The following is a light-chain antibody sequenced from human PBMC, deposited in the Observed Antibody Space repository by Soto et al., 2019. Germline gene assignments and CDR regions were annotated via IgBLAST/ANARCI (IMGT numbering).Light chain of an antibody. CDR1: QSISSW. V-gene: IGKV1-5*01. J-gene: IGKJ1*01. CDR2: DAS. Sequence: DIQMTQSPSTLSASVGDRDIITCRASQSISSWLSWYQQKPGKAPKLLIYDASSLESGVPSRFSGSGSGTEFTLTISSLQPDDFATYYCQQYNSYSTFGQGTKVDIK. CDR3: QQYNSYST.